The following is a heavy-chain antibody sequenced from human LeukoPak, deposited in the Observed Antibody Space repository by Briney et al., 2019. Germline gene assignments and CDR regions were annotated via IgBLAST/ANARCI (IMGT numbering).Heavy chain of an antibody. CDR3: AKGSGVATTPLDY. V-gene: IGHV3-23*01. D-gene: IGHD5-12*01. CDR2: TSGSGGTT. CDR1: GFTFSNYA. Sequence: GGSLRLSCAASGFTFSNYAMHWVRQAPGKGLEWVSTTSGSGGTTDYADSVKGRFTISRDISKKTLYLQMNSLRADDTAVYYCAKGSGVATTPLDYWGQGTLVTVSS. J-gene: IGHJ4*02.